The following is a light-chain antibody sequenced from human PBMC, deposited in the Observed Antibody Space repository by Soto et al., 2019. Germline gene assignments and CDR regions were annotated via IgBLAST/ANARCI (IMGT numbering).Light chain of an antibody. CDR3: QQYHSYPLT. J-gene: IGKJ4*01. Sequence: DIQMTQSPSTLSASVGDRVTITCRASQSISNWLAWYQQKPGKAPKVLLYDVSSLESGVPSRFSGSGSGTEFTLTIISLQPDDFATYYCQQYHSYPLTFGGETKVEIK. CDR1: QSISNW. V-gene: IGKV1-5*01. CDR2: DVS.